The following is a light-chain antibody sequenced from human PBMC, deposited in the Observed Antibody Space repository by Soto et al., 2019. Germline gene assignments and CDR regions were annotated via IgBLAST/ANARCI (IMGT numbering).Light chain of an antibody. CDR2: STS. V-gene: IGKV1-39*01. J-gene: IGKJ1*01. CDR1: QSVSNY. CDR3: QQSYSSPQT. Sequence: DIQMTQSPSSLSASVGDRVTITCRASQSVSNYLNWYRQLPGKAPTLLIYSTSTLQSGVPSRFSGSGSGTDFTLTISGLQHEDFATYFCQQSYSSPQTFGQGTKVDIK.